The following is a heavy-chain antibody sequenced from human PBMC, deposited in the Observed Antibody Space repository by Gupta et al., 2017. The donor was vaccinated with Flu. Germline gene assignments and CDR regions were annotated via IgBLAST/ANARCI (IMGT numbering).Heavy chain of an antibody. V-gene: IGHV3-15*01. D-gene: IGHD2-8*02. Sequence: EVQLVESGGDLIKPGGSLRLSCAASGFTFSNAWMTWVRQAPGKGLECGGRIKSKTDGGTIDDVAPVKGRFTISRDESKNTVVLQMNSLKNEDTAVYYCSAHITLAPHHSLDWGLGTLVTVSS. CDR1: GFTFSNAW. CDR3: SAHITLAPHHSLD. J-gene: IGHJ4*02. CDR2: IKSKTDGGTI.